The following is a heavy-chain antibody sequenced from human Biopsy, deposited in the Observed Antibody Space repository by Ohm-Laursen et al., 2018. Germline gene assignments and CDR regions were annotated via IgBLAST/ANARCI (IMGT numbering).Heavy chain of an antibody. J-gene: IGHJ2*01. Sequence: ASVKVSCKASGFSFTGYYIHWVRQAPGQGLEWMGWISPKSGDTNYAHKFQGNITMTRDTSMSTAYMEMSRLRCDDTAVYYCARRPYGGTRYWYFDLWGRGTLVTVSS. CDR3: ARRPYGGTRYWYFDL. CDR2: ISPKSGDT. V-gene: IGHV1-2*02. CDR1: GFSFTGYY. D-gene: IGHD4-23*01.